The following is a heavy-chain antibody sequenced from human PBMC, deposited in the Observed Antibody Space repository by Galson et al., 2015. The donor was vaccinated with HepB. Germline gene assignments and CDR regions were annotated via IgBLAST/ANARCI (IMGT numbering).Heavy chain of an antibody. V-gene: IGHV1-24*01. CDR3: ATRSGWNYYYGMDV. CDR2: FDPEDGET. D-gene: IGHD6-19*01. J-gene: IGHJ6*02. Sequence: SVKVSCKVSGYTLTELSMHWVRQAPGKGLEWMGGFDPEDGETIYAQKFQGRVTMTEDTSTDTAYMELRSLRSEDTAVYYCATRSGWNYYYGMDVWGQGTTVTVSS. CDR1: GYTLTELS.